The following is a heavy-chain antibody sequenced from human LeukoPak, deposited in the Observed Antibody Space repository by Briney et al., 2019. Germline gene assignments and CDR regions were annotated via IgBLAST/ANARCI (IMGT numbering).Heavy chain of an antibody. CDR2: ISSSGSTI. CDR3: ARVPTLYCGGVCPDY. V-gene: IGHV3-48*03. D-gene: IGHD2-21*02. CDR1: GFTFSSYE. J-gene: IGHJ4*02. Sequence: QSGGSLRLSCAASGFTFSSYEMNWVRQAPGKGLEWVSYISSSGSTIYYADSVKGRFTISRDNAKNSLYLQMNSLRAEDTAVYYCARVPTLYCGGVCPDYWGQGTLVTVSS.